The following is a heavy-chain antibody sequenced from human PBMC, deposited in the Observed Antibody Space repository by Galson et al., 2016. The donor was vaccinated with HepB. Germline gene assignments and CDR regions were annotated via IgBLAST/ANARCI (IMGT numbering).Heavy chain of an antibody. CDR1: GFTFSDYY. J-gene: IGHJ5*02. Sequence: SLRLSCAASGFTFSDYYMSWVRQAPGQGLEWVSYINPSGAYTKYADSVKGRFTIPRDNANNSLYLHMDSLRAEDTAVYYCASMGYYFDPWGQGTLVIVSS. CDR2: INPSGAYT. CDR3: ASMGYYFDP. D-gene: IGHD3-22*01. V-gene: IGHV3-11*06.